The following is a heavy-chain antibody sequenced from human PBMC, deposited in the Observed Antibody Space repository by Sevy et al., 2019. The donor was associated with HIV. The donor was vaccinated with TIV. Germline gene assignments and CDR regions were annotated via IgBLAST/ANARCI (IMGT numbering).Heavy chain of an antibody. D-gene: IGHD3-22*01. Sequence: GGCLRLSCAASGFTFSSYNMNWVRQAPGKGLEWISSISSDSAYMYDADSVKGRFTISRDNAKNSLDLQMNGLRAEDTAVYFCARDRRTLNYHASSGYNYYFDSWGQGTLVTVSS. CDR3: ARDRRTLNYHASSGYNYYFDS. J-gene: IGHJ4*02. CDR1: GFTFSSYN. CDR2: ISSDSAYM. V-gene: IGHV3-21*01.